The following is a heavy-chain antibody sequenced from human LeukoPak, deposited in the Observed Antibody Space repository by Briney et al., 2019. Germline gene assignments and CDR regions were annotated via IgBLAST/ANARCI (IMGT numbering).Heavy chain of an antibody. CDR2: ISGSGGST. CDR1: GFTFSSYA. CDR3: AKKKGTIAAAGNGFDY. J-gene: IGHJ4*02. D-gene: IGHD6-13*01. Sequence: GGSLRLSCAASGFTFSSYAMSWVRQAPGKGLEWVSAISGSGGSTYYADSVKGRFTISRDNSENTLYLQMNSLRAEDTAVYYCAKKKGTIAAAGNGFDYWGQGTLVTVSS. V-gene: IGHV3-23*01.